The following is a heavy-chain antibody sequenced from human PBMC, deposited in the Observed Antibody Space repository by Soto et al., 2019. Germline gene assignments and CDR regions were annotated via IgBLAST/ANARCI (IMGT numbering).Heavy chain of an antibody. CDR1: GFTFNSYA. CDR3: AKEGSITGTENEVDY. CDR2: IGAGGGRA. J-gene: IGHJ4*02. V-gene: IGHV3-23*01. Sequence: GGSLRLSCAASGFTFNSYAMNWVRQAPQRGLEWVSAIGAGGGRAYYADSVKGRFTISRDNSKNTLFLQMDSLRPEDTAVYYCAKEGSITGTENEVDYWGQGTLVTVSS. D-gene: IGHD1-20*01.